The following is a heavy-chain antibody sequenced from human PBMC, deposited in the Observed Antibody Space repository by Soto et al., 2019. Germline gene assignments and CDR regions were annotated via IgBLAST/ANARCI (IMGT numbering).Heavy chain of an antibody. Sequence: GGSLRLSCAASGFTSSSCAMNWVRQAPGKGLHWVSAISGSGGSTYYADSVKGRFTISRDNSKNTLYLQLNSLRAEDTAVYYCAKDYFHSSAYYSYAMDVWGQGTTVTVSS. V-gene: IGHV3-23*01. D-gene: IGHD3-22*01. CDR3: AKDYFHSSAYYSYAMDV. J-gene: IGHJ6*02. CDR1: GFTSSSCA. CDR2: ISGSGGST.